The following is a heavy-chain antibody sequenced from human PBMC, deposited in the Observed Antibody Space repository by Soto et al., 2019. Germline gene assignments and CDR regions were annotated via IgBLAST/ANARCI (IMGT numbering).Heavy chain of an antibody. V-gene: IGHV3-23*01. CDR2: ISGSGGST. Sequence: SLRLSCAASGFTFSSYAMSWVRQAPGKGLEWVSAISGSGGSTYYADSVKGRFTISRDNSKNTLYLQMNSLRAEDTAVYYCAKGGITMVLGVIPISARNDYYYYYMDVWGKGTTVTVSS. CDR3: AKGGITMVLGVIPISARNDYYYYYMDV. J-gene: IGHJ6*03. D-gene: IGHD3-10*01. CDR1: GFTFSSYA.